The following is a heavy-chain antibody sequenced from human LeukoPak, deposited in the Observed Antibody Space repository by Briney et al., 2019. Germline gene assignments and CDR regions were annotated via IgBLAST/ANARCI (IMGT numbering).Heavy chain of an antibody. CDR1: GFTFSSYD. CDR3: ARTSWIQLWLPGYFDL. J-gene: IGHJ2*01. D-gene: IGHD5-18*01. V-gene: IGHV3-13*01. CDR2: IGTAGDT. Sequence: GGSLRLSCAASGFTFSSYDMHWVRQATGKGLEWVSAIGTAGDTYYPGSVKGRFTISRENAKNSLYLQVNSLRAGDTAVYYCARTSWIQLWLPGYFDLWGRGTLVTVSS.